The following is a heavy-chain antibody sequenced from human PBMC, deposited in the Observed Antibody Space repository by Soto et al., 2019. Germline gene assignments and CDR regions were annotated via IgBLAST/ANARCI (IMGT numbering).Heavy chain of an antibody. CDR3: ASVMDF. V-gene: IGHV3-30*04. D-gene: IGHD2-21*01. CDR1: GFSFSSFA. J-gene: IGHJ4*02. Sequence: GGSLRLSCAASGFSFSSFAMQWVRQAPGKGLEWVTTISHDGRNQYYADSVEGRFTISRDNSKRTLYLQMNSLRSEDTAVYYCASVMDFWGQGTLVTVS. CDR2: ISHDGRNQ.